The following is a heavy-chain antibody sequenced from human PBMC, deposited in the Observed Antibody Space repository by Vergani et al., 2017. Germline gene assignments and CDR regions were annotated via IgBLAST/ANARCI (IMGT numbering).Heavy chain of an antibody. CDR1: GFTFSSYA. CDR3: ARDHDYDSSGYYYDLYYYGMDV. Sequence: EVQLLESGGGLVQPGGSLRLSCAASGFTFSSYAMSWVRQAPGKGLEWVSYISSSGSTIYYADSVKGRFTISRDNAKNSLYLQMNSLRAEDTAVYYCARDHDYDSSGYYYDLYYYGMDVWGQGTTVTVSS. CDR2: ISSSGSTI. V-gene: IGHV3-48*04. J-gene: IGHJ6*02. D-gene: IGHD3-22*01.